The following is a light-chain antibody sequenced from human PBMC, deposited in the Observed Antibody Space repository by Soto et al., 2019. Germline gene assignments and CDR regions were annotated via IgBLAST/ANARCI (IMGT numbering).Light chain of an antibody. CDR3: GTYDSSMRDGV. J-gene: IGLJ1*01. V-gene: IGLV1-51*01. CDR1: SSNIENYY. CDR2: HNN. Sequence: QSVLTQPPSVSAAPGQKVTISCSGSSSNIENYYVSWYQQLPGTAPKLLIYHNNKRPSGIPDRFSGSKSGTSATLDITGLQTGAEADYYCGTYDSSMRDGVFGTGTKVTVL.